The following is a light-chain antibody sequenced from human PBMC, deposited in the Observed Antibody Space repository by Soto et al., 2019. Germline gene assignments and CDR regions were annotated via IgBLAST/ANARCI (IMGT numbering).Light chain of an antibody. CDR2: AAA. Sequence: DIQMTQSPSSLSASVGDRVSITCRASQGIRNDLGWYQQKPGQAPQRLIYAAASLQSGVPSRFSGRGSGTAFTLTISRLQPEDFATYYCLQHNTSPYTFGQGTKLEI. V-gene: IGKV1-17*01. CDR3: LQHNTSPYT. J-gene: IGKJ2*01. CDR1: QGIRND.